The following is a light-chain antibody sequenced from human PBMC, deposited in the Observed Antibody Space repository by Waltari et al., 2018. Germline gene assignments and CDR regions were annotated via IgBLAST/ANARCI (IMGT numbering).Light chain of an antibody. V-gene: IGLV2-23*01. CDR1: SSDVGSSIP. J-gene: IGLJ3*02. Sequence: SALPQPASVSGSPAQSTTIFRPGPSSDVGSSIPSSRYQQYPGKAPTPMSYEGSKRPSGVSNRFSGSKSGNTASLTISGLQADDEADYYCCSYAGSTSWVFGGGTKVTVL. CDR2: EGS. CDR3: CSYAGSTSWV.